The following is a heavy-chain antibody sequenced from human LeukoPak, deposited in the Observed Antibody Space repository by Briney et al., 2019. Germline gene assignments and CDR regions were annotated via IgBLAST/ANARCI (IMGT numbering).Heavy chain of an antibody. Sequence: PGGSLRLSCAASGFTFSSYSMNWVRQAPGKGLEWVSSISSSSSYIYYADSVKGRFNLSRDNAKNSLYLQMNSLRDEDTAVYYCARDIAGSSGYVNYWGQGTLVTVSS. D-gene: IGHD3-22*01. V-gene: IGHV3-21*01. CDR1: GFTFSSYS. CDR3: ARDIAGSSGYVNY. CDR2: ISSSSSYI. J-gene: IGHJ4*02.